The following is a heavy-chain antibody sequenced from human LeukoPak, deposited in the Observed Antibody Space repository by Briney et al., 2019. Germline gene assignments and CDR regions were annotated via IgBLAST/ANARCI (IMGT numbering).Heavy chain of an antibody. Sequence: GGSLRLSCAASRFTFSNYWMTWVRQAPGRGLEWVGNINQDASEINYVDSVKGRFTISRVNAENSLYLQMNSLRAEDTAIYYCARDRHINSWSNDRFDYWGQGALVTVSS. J-gene: IGHJ4*02. D-gene: IGHD6-13*01. CDR3: ARDRHINSWSNDRFDY. V-gene: IGHV3-7*01. CDR1: RFTFSNYW. CDR2: INQDASEI.